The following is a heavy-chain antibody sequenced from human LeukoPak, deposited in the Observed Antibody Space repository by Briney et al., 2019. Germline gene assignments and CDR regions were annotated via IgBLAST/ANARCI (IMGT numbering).Heavy chain of an antibody. CDR3: AIPCVSSGPGSIYGHGLDY. CDR1: GFTFSSYA. CDR2: ISPTGTT. Sequence: PGGSLRLSCAASGFTFSSYAMSWVRQAPGKGLEWVSSISPTGTTYYADSVKGRFTVSRDNSKNTLFLQMDSLIADDTAVYYCAIPCVSSGPGSIYGHGLDYWGQGTLVSVPS. D-gene: IGHD5-18*01. J-gene: IGHJ4*02. V-gene: IGHV3-23*01.